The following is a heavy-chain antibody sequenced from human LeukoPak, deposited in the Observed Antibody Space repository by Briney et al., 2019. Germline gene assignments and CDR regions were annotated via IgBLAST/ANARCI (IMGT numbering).Heavy chain of an antibody. D-gene: IGHD1-26*01. J-gene: IGHJ5*02. CDR2: IYHSGST. CDR1: GYSISSGYY. V-gene: IGHV4-38-2*02. CDR3: ARELSGSVGIDP. Sequence: SETLSLTCTVSGYSISSGYYWGWIRPPPGKGLEWIGSIYHSGSTYYNPSLKSRVTISVGTSKNQFSLKLSSVTAADTAVYYCARELSGSVGIDPWGQGTLVTVSS.